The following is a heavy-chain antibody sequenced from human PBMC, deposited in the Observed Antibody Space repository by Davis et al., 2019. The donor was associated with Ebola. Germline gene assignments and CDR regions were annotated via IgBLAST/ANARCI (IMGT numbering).Heavy chain of an antibody. D-gene: IGHD3-16*01. CDR3: ARLRLRGSDLFDL. V-gene: IGHV5-51*01. Sequence: GESLKISCEASGYDFTSYWIAWVRQMPGKGLEWMGIIYPRDSNTKYSPSFQGQVTISAGKSFSTAYVQWSSLKASDTAMYYCARLRLRGSDLFDLWGRGTLVTVSS. J-gene: IGHJ2*01. CDR1: GYDFTSYW. CDR2: IYPRDSNT.